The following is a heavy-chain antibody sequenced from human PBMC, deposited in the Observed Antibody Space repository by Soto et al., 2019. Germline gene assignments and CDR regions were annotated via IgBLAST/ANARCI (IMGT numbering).Heavy chain of an antibody. Sequence: QITLKESGPTLVKPTQTLTLTCTFSGFSLSTSGVGVGWIRQPPGKALEWLTLIYWDDDKRYSPSLKSRLTITKDTSKNQVVLTMTNMDPVDTATYYCAHYPPYCTTGVCYGSRFDYWGQGTLVTVSS. J-gene: IGHJ4*02. CDR3: AHYPPYCTTGVCYGSRFDY. V-gene: IGHV2-5*02. CDR1: GFSLSTSGVG. D-gene: IGHD2-8*01. CDR2: IYWDDDK.